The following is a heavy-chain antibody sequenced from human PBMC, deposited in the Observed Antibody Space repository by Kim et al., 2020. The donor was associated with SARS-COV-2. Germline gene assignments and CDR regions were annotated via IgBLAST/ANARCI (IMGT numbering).Heavy chain of an antibody. J-gene: IGHJ5*02. CDR3: ARKGSSAAWFDP. D-gene: IGHD6-6*01. V-gene: IGHV4-39*01. Sequence: YYNPSLKSRVTISVDTSKNQFSLKLSSVTAADTAVYYCARKGSSAAWFDPWGQGTLVTVSS.